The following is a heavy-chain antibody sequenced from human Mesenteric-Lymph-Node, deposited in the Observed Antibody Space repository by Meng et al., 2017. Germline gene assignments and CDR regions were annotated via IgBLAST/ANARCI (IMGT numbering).Heavy chain of an antibody. V-gene: IGHV7-4-1*02. CDR1: GYTFSRYS. J-gene: IGHJ5*02. Sequence: VQLVPSGSDLKKSGASVKVSCEAYGYTFSRYSMHWCRQAPGQGLEWMGWINTVTGKPTYAQGFTGRFVFSLDTSVRTAYLQISSLKAEDTAVYYCARDRGSSGWSNWFDAWGQGTLVTVSS. CDR3: ARDRGSSGWSNWFDA. D-gene: IGHD6-13*01. CDR2: INTVTGKP.